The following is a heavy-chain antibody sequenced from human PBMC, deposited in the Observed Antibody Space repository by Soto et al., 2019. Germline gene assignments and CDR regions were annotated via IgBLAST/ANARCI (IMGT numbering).Heavy chain of an antibody. V-gene: IGHV4-30-4*01. J-gene: IGHJ4*02. CDR2: IYSTGSS. CDR1: GGSISSGNYY. CDR3: ARGYCSSTSCYYDY. D-gene: IGHD2-2*01. Sequence: PSETLSLTCTVSGGSISSGNYYWSWIRQSPGKGLEWIGYIYSTGSSYYNPSLRSRVSMSVDTSKNQFSLNLSSVTAADTAVYYCARGYCSSTSCYYDYWGQGTLVTVSS.